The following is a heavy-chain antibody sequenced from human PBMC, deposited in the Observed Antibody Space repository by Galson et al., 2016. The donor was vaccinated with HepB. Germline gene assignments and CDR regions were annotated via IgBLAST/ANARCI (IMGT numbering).Heavy chain of an antibody. CDR3: ARAREYSSSPEYYYYGMDV. CDR1: GGTFSSYA. D-gene: IGHD6-6*01. Sequence: SVKVSCKASGGTFSSYAISWVRQAPGQGLEWMGGIIPIFGTANYAQKFQGRVTITADESTSTAYMELSSLGSEDTAVYYCARAREYSSSPEYYYYGMDVWGQGTTVTVSS. V-gene: IGHV1-69*13. CDR2: IIPIFGTA. J-gene: IGHJ6*02.